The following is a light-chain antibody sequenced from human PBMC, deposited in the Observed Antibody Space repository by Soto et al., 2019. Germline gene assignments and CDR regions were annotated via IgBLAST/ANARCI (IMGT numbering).Light chain of an antibody. CDR1: QSVSSN. Sequence: EIVMTQSPATLSVSPGERATLSCRASQSVSSNLAWYQQKPGQAPRLLIYGASTRATGIPARFSGSGSGTDFTLTISSLQPEDFATYYCQQANSFPLTFGGGTKGDIK. V-gene: IGKV3-15*01. CDR3: QQANSFPLT. CDR2: GAS. J-gene: IGKJ4*01.